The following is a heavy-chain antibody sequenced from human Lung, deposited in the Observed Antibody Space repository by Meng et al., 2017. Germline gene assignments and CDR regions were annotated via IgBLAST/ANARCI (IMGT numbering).Heavy chain of an antibody. D-gene: IGHD4-11*01. Sequence: QGQLQQGGRGLMKPSTHLSLSCMGSGWSFRGYYWSWSGPPPGTGLEWIGEINHSGSTNYNPSLESRATMSVETCQINLSLKLSSVTAADSAVYYCARGPTTMAHDFDYWGQGTLVTVSS. J-gene: IGHJ4*02. CDR1: GWSFRGYY. V-gene: IGHV4-34*01. CDR3: ARGPTTMAHDFDY. CDR2: INHSGST.